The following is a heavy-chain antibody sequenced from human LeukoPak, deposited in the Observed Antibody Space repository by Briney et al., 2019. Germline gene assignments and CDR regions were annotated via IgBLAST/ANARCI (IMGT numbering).Heavy chain of an antibody. V-gene: IGHV1-2*02. CDR1: GYTFTRYY. J-gene: IGHJ4*02. CDR3: ARVAAGAGCYFEY. Sequence: ASVKVSCKASGYTFTRYYMHGVRQAPGQRLEWMGWINPDSGSTNYAPKFQGRVTMTRDTAISTAYMELSRLRSDDTAVYYCARVAAGAGCYFEYGAQGTVVSVSS. D-gene: IGHD6-25*01. CDR2: INPDSGST.